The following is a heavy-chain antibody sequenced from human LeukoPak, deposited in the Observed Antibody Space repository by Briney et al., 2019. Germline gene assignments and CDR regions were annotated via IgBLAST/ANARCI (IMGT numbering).Heavy chain of an antibody. J-gene: IGHJ4*02. CDR3: ARVGDSYGYDY. CDR1: GYTFTGYY. Sequence: ASVKVSCKASGYTFTGYYIHLVRQAPGQGLEWMGRINPNSGGTNYAQKFQGRVTMTRDTSISTAYMELSRLRSDDTAVYYCARVGDSYGYDYWGQGTLGTVSS. D-gene: IGHD5-18*01. V-gene: IGHV1-2*06. CDR2: INPNSGGT.